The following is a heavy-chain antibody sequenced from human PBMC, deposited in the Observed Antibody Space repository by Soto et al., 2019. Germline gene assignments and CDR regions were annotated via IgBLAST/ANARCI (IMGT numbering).Heavy chain of an antibody. J-gene: IGHJ4*02. Sequence: ASVKVSCKVSGYTLTELSMHWVRQAPGKGLEWMGGFDPEDGETIYAQKFQGRVTMTEDTSTDTAYMELSSLRSEDTAVYYCATGRYCSGGSCAFDYWGQGTLVTVSS. CDR1: GYTLTELS. V-gene: IGHV1-24*01. CDR3: ATGRYCSGGSCAFDY. D-gene: IGHD2-15*01. CDR2: FDPEDGET.